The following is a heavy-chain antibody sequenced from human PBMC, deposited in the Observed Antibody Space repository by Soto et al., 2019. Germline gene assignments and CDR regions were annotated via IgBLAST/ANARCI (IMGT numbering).Heavy chain of an antibody. D-gene: IGHD3-22*01. J-gene: IGHJ4*02. CDR3: TRSESSDTGDH. CDR1: GGTLNTYA. CDR2: TTPILGTT. Sequence: QVQLVQSGAEVKKPGSSVKVSCKASGGTLNTYAINWVRQAPGQGFEWMGGTTPILGTTDYAQKFQGRLTISADEARNTLYMELRSLTSDDTAVYYCTRSESSDTGDHWDQGTLVVVSS. V-gene: IGHV1-69*01.